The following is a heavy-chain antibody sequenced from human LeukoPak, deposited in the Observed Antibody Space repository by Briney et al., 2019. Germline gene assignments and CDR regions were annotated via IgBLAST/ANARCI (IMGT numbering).Heavy chain of an antibody. D-gene: IGHD3-16*01. CDR1: GFTFSSYG. V-gene: IGHV3-30*18. CDR3: AKEWGSPLVIDDAFDI. Sequence: GGTLRLSCAASGFTFSSYGMSWVRQAPGKGLEWVAVISYDGSNKYYADSVKGRFTISRDNSKNTLYLQMNSLRAEDTAVYYCAKEWGSPLVIDDAFDIWGQGTMVTVSS. CDR2: ISYDGSNK. J-gene: IGHJ3*02.